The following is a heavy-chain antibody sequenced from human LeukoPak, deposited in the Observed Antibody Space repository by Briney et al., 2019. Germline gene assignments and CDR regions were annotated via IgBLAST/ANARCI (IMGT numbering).Heavy chain of an antibody. CDR2: IKQDGSEK. J-gene: IGHJ6*03. V-gene: IGHV3-7*01. Sequence: GGSLRLSCAASGFTFSSYWMSWVRQAPGKGLEWVANIKQDGSEKYYVDSVKGRFTISRDNAKNSLYLQMNSLRAEDTAVYYCARCTYFDWLSDYYYMDVWGKGTTVTISS. CDR1: GFTFSSYW. D-gene: IGHD3-9*01. CDR3: ARCTYFDWLSDYYYMDV.